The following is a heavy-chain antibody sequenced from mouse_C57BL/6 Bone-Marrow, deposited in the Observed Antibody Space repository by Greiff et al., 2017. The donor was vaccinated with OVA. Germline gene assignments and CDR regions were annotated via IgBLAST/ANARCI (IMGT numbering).Heavy chain of an antibody. J-gene: IGHJ2*01. V-gene: IGHV14-4*01. Sequence: EVQLQQSGAELVRPGASVKLSCTASGFNIKDDYMHWVKQRTEQGLEWIGWIDPENGDTEYASKFQGKATITADTSSNTAYLQLSSLTSEDTAVYYCTTGDYGSSYFDYWGQGTTLTVSS. CDR1: GFNIKDDY. D-gene: IGHD1-1*01. CDR3: TTGDYGSSYFDY. CDR2: IDPENGDT.